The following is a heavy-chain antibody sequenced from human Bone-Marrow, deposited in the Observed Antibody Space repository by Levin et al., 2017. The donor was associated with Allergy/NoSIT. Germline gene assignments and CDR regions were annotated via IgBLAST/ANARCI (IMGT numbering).Heavy chain of an antibody. Sequence: GESLKISCKGSGYSFTSYWIGWVRQMPGKGLEWMGIIYPGDSDTRYSPSFQGQVTISADKSISTAYLQWSSLKASDTAMYYCARLEGVRRLGGAFDIWGQGTMVTVSS. CDR2: IYPGDSDT. D-gene: IGHD4-17*01. J-gene: IGHJ3*02. V-gene: IGHV5-51*01. CDR1: GYSFTSYW. CDR3: ARLEGVRRLGGAFDI.